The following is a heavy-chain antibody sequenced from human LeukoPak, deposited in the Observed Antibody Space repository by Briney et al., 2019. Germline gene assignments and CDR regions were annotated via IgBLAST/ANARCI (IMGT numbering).Heavy chain of an antibody. CDR2: INHSGST. J-gene: IGHJ3*02. CDR3: ARGGLRWPRMAPFDI. V-gene: IGHV4-34*01. Sequence: PSETLSLTCAVYGGSFSGYYWSWIRQPPGKGLEWIGEINHSGSTNYNPSLKSRVTISVDTSKNQFSLKLSSVTAADTAVYYCARGGLRWPRMAPFDIWGQGTMVTVSS. D-gene: IGHD4-23*01. CDR1: GGSFSGYY.